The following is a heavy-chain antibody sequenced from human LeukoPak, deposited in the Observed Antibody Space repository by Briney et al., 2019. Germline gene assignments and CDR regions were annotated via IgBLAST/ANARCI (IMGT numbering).Heavy chain of an antibody. CDR2: ISYDGSNK. Sequence: PGGSLRLSCAASGFTFSSYGMHWVRQAPGKGLEWVAVISYDGSNKYYADSVKGRFTISRDNSKNTLYLQMNSLRAEDTAVYYCARDHSWLRAFDIWGQGTMVTVSS. CDR3: ARDHSWLRAFDI. V-gene: IGHV3-30*03. J-gene: IGHJ3*02. CDR1: GFTFSSYG. D-gene: IGHD5-12*01.